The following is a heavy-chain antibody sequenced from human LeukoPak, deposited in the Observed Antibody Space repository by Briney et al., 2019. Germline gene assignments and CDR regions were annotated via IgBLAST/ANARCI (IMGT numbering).Heavy chain of an antibody. D-gene: IGHD3-22*01. J-gene: IGHJ4*02. CDR2: IRSKANSYAT. V-gene: IGHV3-73*01. Sequence: PGGSLRLSCAASGFTFSGSAMHWFRQASGKGLEWVGRIRSKANSYATAYAASVKGRFTISRDDSKNTAYLQMNSLKTEDTAVYYCSRHLSYYDSSGVYWGQGTLVTVSS. CDR3: SRHLSYYDSSGVY. CDR1: GFTFSGSA.